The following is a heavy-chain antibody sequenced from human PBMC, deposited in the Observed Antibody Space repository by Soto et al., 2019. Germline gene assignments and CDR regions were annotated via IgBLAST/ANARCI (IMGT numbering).Heavy chain of an antibody. CDR1: SYTFTGYY. Sequence: SVKVSFKGSSYTFTGYYMHWVRQAPGQGLEWMGWINPNSGGTNYAQNFQGWVTMTRDTSISTAYMELSRLRSDDTAVYYCARAYYYDSSGYYYGFDYWGQGTLVTVSS. CDR3: ARAYYYDSSGYYYGFDY. CDR2: INPNSGGT. D-gene: IGHD3-22*01. J-gene: IGHJ4*02. V-gene: IGHV1-2*04.